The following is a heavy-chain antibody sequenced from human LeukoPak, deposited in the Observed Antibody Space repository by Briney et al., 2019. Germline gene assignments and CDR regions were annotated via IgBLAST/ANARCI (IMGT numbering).Heavy chain of an antibody. CDR1: GFTFSSYA. V-gene: IGHV3-23*01. CDR3: AKSSAQYYDFWSGYMDL. D-gene: IGHD3-3*01. J-gene: IGHJ6*03. CDR2: VSGSGGST. Sequence: GGSLRLSCAASGFTFSSYAMSWVRQAPGKGLEWVSGVSGSGGSTYSADSVKGRFTISRDNSKNTLYLQMNSLRAEDTAVYYCAKSSAQYYDFWSGYMDLWGNGTTVTVS.